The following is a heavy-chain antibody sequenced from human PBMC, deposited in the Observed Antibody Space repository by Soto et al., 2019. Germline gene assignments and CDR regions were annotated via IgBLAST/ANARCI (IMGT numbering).Heavy chain of an antibody. D-gene: IGHD2-2*01. CDR3: ARVRGYCSSTSCYLPYYYYYGMDV. Sequence: SVKVSCKASGGTFSSYAISWVRQAPGQGLEWMGGIIPIFGTANYAQRFQGRVTITADESTSTAYMELSSLRSEDTAVYYCARVRGYCSSTSCYLPYYYYYGMDVWGQGTTVTVSS. CDR1: GGTFSSYA. J-gene: IGHJ6*02. CDR2: IIPIFGTA. V-gene: IGHV1-69*13.